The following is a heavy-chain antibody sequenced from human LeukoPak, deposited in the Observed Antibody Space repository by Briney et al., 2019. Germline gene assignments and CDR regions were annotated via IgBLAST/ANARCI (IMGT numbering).Heavy chain of an antibody. J-gene: IGHJ4*02. Sequence: SETLSLTCTVSGGSISSYYWSWIRQPAGKGLEWIGRIYTSGSTNYNPSLKSRVTMSVDTSKNQFSLKLSSVTAADTAVYYCANLDDILTGYYDNYFDFWGQGTLVTVSS. CDR2: IYTSGST. D-gene: IGHD3-9*01. CDR1: GGSISSYY. CDR3: ANLDDILTGYYDNYFDF. V-gene: IGHV4-4*07.